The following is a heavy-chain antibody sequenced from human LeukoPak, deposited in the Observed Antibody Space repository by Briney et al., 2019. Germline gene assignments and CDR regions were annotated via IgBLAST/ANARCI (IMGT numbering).Heavy chain of an antibody. Sequence: GGSLRLSCAASGFIFSRHWMHWVRQAGGEGLVCVARVKNDGTYRDYAGSVKGRFTISRDKAKNTLYLQMNSLGVEDTARYYCVRDDYIYGFDYWGQGTAVTVSS. CDR3: VRDDYIYGFDY. CDR2: VKNDGTYR. J-gene: IGHJ4*02. CDR1: GFIFSRHW. V-gene: IGHV3-74*01. D-gene: IGHD3-16*01.